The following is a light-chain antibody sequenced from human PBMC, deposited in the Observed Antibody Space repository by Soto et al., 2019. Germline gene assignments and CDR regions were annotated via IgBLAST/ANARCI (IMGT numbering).Light chain of an antibody. Sequence: DIQMTQSPSTLSASVGDRVTITCRARQSISSWLAWYQQKPGKAPKLLIYDASSLESGVPSRFSGSGSGTEFTLTISSLQPDDFATYYCQQYNSYPCTFGQGTKLEIK. CDR2: DAS. V-gene: IGKV1-5*01. CDR1: QSISSW. CDR3: QQYNSYPCT. J-gene: IGKJ2*02.